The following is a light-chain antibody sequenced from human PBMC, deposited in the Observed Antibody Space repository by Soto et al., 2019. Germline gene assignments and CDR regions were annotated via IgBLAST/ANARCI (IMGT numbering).Light chain of an antibody. Sequence: DIQMTQSPASLSASLRDRVTITWRASQSISGSLNWYQQKQGQAPKLLIYGASTLQSWAPSRFSGSAYGAAFNLTISSLQPEDFATYYCLQYNSYPFTFGGGTKVDIK. J-gene: IGKJ4*01. CDR2: GAS. CDR3: LQYNSYPFT. V-gene: IGKV1-17*01. CDR1: QSISGS.